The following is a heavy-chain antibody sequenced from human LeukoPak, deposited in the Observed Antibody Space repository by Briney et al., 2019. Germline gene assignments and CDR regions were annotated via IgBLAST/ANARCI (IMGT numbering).Heavy chain of an antibody. Sequence: GGSLRLSCSASGFTFSSYWMHWVRQAPGKGLVWVSRINSEGTSTSYADSVKGPFTISRDNAKNTLYLQMNSLRVEDTAVYYCTIEEVRGEILRTASGTDVCSEATSPTVSS. CDR2: INSEGTST. J-gene: IGHJ6*04. V-gene: IGHV3-74*01. D-gene: IGHD3-10*01. CDR1: GFTFSSYW. CDR3: TIEEVRGEILRTASGTDV.